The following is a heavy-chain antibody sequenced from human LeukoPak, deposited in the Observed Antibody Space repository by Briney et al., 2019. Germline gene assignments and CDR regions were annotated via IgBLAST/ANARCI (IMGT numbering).Heavy chain of an antibody. D-gene: IGHD5-18*01. V-gene: IGHV3-30-3*01. CDR3: AREPHTAMVIGY. Sequence: GRSLRLSCAASGFTFSSYAMHWVRQAPGKGLEWVAVISYDGSNKYYAVSVKGRFTISRDNSKNTLYLQMNSLRAEDTAVYYCAREPHTAMVIGYWGQGTLVTVSS. CDR2: ISYDGSNK. CDR1: GFTFSSYA. J-gene: IGHJ4*02.